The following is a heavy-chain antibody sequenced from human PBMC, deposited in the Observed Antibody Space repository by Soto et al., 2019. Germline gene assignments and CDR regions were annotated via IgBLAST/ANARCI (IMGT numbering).Heavy chain of an antibody. CDR1: GGSISRYY. D-gene: IGHD3-10*01. CDR2: IYSSGST. CDR3: ARDGALSGGMDV. J-gene: IGHJ6*02. V-gene: IGHV4-4*07. Sequence: SETLSLTCAVYGGSISRYYCSWIRQPAGKGLEWIGRIYSSGSTNYNPSLKSRVTMSVEMSKNQFSLKMSSVTAADTAVYYCARDGALSGGMDVWGHGTTVTVSS.